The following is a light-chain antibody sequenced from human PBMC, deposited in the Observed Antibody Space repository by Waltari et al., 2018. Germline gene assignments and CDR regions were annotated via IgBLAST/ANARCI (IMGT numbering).Light chain of an antibody. CDR3: QQSYSTPLT. V-gene: IGKV1-39*01. CDR2: AAS. CDR1: QSISNH. Sequence: DIQITQSPSSLSASVGDRVTITCRASQSISNHLSWYQQKPGKAPKLLMYAASSLQSGVPSRFSGSGYGTDFTLSISSLQPEDFATYYCQQSYSTPLTFGGGTKVEIK. J-gene: IGKJ4*01.